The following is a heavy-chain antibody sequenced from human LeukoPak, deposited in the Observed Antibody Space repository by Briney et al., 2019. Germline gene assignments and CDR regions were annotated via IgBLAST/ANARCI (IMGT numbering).Heavy chain of an antibody. CDR2: ISYDGSNK. J-gene: IGHJ4*02. CDR1: GFTFSSYA. D-gene: IGHD4-17*01. CDR3: AREATVHHYFDY. V-gene: IGHV3-30-3*01. Sequence: PGGSLRLSCAASGFTFSSYAMHWVRQAPGKGLEWVAVISYDGSNKYYADSVKGRSTISRDNSKNTLYLQMNSLRAEDTAVYYCAREATVHHYFDYWGQGTLVTVSS.